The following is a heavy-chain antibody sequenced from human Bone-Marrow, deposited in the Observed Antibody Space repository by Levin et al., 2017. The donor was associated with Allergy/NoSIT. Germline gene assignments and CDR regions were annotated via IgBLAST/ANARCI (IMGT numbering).Heavy chain of an antibody. CDR3: AKGTTVYFYYNGMDA. CDR1: GFTFNAYA. J-gene: IGHJ6*02. V-gene: IGHV3-23*01. CDR2: MSGTTGSH. D-gene: IGHD2/OR15-2a*01. Sequence: SCVASGFTFNAYAMNWVRRAPGKGLEWVSAMSGTTGSHYYADSVKGRFTIPRDSSKNTLFLQMDSLRVEDTATYYCAKGTTVYFYYNGMDAWGQGTTVTVFS.